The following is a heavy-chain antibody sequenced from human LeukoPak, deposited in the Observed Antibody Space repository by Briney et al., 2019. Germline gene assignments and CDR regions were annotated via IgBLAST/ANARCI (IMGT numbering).Heavy chain of an antibody. CDR1: GFTFSSYA. CDR2: ISGSGGST. CDR3: AKDPYYYGSGSYFDY. D-gene: IGHD3-10*01. Sequence: GGSLRLSCAASGFTFSSYAMSRVRQAPGKGLEWVSAISGSGGSTYYADSVKGRFTISRDNSKNTLYLQMNSLRAEDTAVYYCAKDPYYYGSGSYFDYWGQGTLVTVSS. J-gene: IGHJ4*02. V-gene: IGHV3-23*01.